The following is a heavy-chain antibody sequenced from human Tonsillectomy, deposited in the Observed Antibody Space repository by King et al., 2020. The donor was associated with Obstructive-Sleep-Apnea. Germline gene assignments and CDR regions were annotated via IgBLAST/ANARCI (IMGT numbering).Heavy chain of an antibody. CDR3: SRDGSYGSGTLTNWFDP. CDR2: VRSKPYGETT. J-gene: IGHJ5*02. V-gene: IGHV3-49*03. Sequence: VQLVESGGGLVQPGRSLRLSCIGSGFSFRDYAISWFRQAPGKGLEWVGFVRSKPYGETTDYAASVKGRFVISIDDSKSIAYLQMDSLKTEDTALYFCSRDGSYGSGTLTNWFDPWGQGTLVTVS. CDR1: GFSFRDYA. D-gene: IGHD3-10*01.